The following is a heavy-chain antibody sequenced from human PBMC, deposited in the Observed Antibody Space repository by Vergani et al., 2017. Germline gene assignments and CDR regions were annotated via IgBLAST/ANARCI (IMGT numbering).Heavy chain of an antibody. V-gene: IGHV4-59*01. CDR3: AVSAIAARPHYYYYYVDV. D-gene: IGHD6-6*01. J-gene: IGHJ6*03. CDR1: GGSISSYY. Sequence: QVQLQESGPGLVKPSETLSLTCTVSGGSISSYYWSWIRQPPGKGLEWIGYSYYSGSTNYKPSLKSRVTISVDTSKNQFSLKLSSVTAADTAVYYCAVSAIAARPHYYYYYVDVWGKGTTVTVSS. CDR2: SYYSGST.